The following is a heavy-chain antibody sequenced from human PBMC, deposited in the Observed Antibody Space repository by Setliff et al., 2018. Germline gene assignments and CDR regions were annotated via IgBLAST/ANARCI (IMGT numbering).Heavy chain of an antibody. CDR1: GGSISSSSYY. J-gene: IGHJ3*02. V-gene: IGHV4-39*02. D-gene: IGHD3-3*01. CDR2: IYYSGST. Sequence: ASETLSLTCTVSGGSISSSSYYWGWIRQPPGKGLEWIGSIYYSGSTYYNPSLKSRVTISVDTSKNQFSLKLSSVTAADTAVYYCARDYTYYDFWSGPSSDAFDIWGQGTMVTVSS. CDR3: ARDYTYYDFWSGPSSDAFDI.